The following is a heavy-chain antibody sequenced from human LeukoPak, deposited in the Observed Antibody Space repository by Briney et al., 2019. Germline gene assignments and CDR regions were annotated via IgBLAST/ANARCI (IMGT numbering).Heavy chain of an antibody. J-gene: IGHJ4*02. D-gene: IGHD6-19*01. CDR2: TSHNEYNK. CDR3: ARGPGLAMGKGYFDY. CDR1: GFTFSNYA. V-gene: IGHV3-30-3*01. Sequence: GGSLRLSCAASGFTFSNYAMHWVRQAPGKGLEWVAATSHNEYNKYYADSVNGRFTISRDNSKNTLYLEVNSLRADDTAVYYCARGPGLAMGKGYFDYCGQGTLSPSPQ.